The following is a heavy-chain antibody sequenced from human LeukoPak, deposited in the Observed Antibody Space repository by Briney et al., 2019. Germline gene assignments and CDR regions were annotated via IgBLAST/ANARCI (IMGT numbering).Heavy chain of an antibody. CDR3: TRYWGSGNAFDI. CDR2: IYSGGNT. D-gene: IGHD7-27*01. Sequence: PGGSLRLSCAASGFTVNTNYISWVRQAPGKGLEWVSIIYSGGNTYYADSVKGRFTISRDNSKNTLYLQMNTQRVEDTAMYYCTRYWGSGNAFDIWGQGTMVTVSS. J-gene: IGHJ3*02. CDR1: GFTVNTNY. V-gene: IGHV3-53*01.